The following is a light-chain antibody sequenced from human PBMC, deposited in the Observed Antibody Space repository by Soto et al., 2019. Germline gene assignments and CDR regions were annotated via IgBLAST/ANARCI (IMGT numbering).Light chain of an antibody. CDR2: DAS. J-gene: IGKJ4*01. V-gene: IGKV3-11*01. CDR3: QQRSNWPPT. CDR1: QSVSSY. Sequence: DILLTQSPATVSLSPWDRATLSCRASQSVSSYLAWYQQKPGQAPGLLIYDASNRATGIPARFSGSGSGTDFTLTISSLEPEDFAVYYCQQRSNWPPTFGGGTKVDI.